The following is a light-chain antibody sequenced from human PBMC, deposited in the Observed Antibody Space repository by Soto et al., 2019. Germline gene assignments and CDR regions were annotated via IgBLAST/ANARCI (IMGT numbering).Light chain of an antibody. CDR1: NSNIGSNP. CDR2: ADN. CDR3: ATWDDSLNAVV. V-gene: IGLV1-44*01. Sequence: QSVVTQPPSASGTPGQRVTISCSGSNSNIGSNPVNWYQQLPGMAPKLLISADNQRPSGDPDRVSGSKSGTSASLAISGLQSEDEADYYCATWDDSLNAVVFGGGTKLTVL. J-gene: IGLJ2*01.